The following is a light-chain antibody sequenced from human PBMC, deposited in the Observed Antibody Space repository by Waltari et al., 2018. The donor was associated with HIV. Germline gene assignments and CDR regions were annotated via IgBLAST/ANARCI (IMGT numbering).Light chain of an antibody. CDR1: STNVGGYNF. J-gene: IGLJ1*01. CDR2: DVN. V-gene: IGLV2-11*01. CDR3: CSYAGTYSYV. Sequence: QSALTQPRSVSESPGQSVTISCTGASTNVGGYNFVSWYQQYPGQAPKLLIFDVNNRPSVVPDRVTGSKSGSTASLTISGLQAEDEADYYCCSYAGTYSYVFGSGTKVTVL.